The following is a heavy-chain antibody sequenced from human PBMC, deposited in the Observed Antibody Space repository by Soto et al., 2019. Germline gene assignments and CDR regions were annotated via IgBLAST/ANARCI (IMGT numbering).Heavy chain of an antibody. Sequence: QVQLQESGPGLVKPSQTLSLTCTVSGGSISSGGYYWSWIRQHPGKGLEWIGYIYYSGSTYYNPYLKSRVTISVDTSKNQFSLKLGSVTAADTAVYYCASIGGIQLWYSIDYWGQGTLVTVSS. CDR1: GGSISSGGYY. CDR2: IYYSGST. V-gene: IGHV4-31*03. D-gene: IGHD5-18*01. J-gene: IGHJ4*02. CDR3: ASIGGIQLWYSIDY.